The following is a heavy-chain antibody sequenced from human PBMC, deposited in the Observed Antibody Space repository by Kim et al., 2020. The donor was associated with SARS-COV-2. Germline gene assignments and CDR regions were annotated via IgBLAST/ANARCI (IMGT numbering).Heavy chain of an antibody. D-gene: IGHD1-26*01. Sequence: ASVKVSCKASGYTFIGYYMHWVRQAPGQGLEGMGGITPNSGGTNYAQKFQGRVTMTRDTSISTAYMELSRLTSDGPAGSYCARDQSGNVGPVDWGQGPLLTVSS. J-gene: IGHJ4*02. CDR2: ITPNSGGT. CDR3: ARDQSGNVGPVD. CDR1: GYTFIGYY. V-gene: IGHV1-2*02.